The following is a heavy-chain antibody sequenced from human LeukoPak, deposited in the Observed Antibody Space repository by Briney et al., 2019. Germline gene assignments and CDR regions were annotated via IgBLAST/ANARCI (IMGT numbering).Heavy chain of an antibody. Sequence: PGGSLRLSCAASGFTFNHYAMHRVRQAPGKGLEWVSLISGDGYSTYYADSVKGRFTISRDNSKNSLYLQMNSLRTEDTALYYCAKGDIVVVTAIPDYWGQGTLVTVSS. CDR1: GFTFNHYA. V-gene: IGHV3-43*02. J-gene: IGHJ4*02. D-gene: IGHD2-21*02. CDR3: AKGDIVVVTAIPDY. CDR2: ISGDGYST.